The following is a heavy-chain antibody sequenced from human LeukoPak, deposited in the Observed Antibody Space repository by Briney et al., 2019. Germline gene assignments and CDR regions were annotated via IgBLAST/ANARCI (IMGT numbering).Heavy chain of an antibody. V-gene: IGHV3-23*01. D-gene: IGHD4-17*01. Sequence: GGSLRLSCAASGFTFSNYAMNWVRQAPGKGLEWVSGVSDSGTMTYYARSVKGRFTISRDNSKNTLYLQMNSLRAEDTAIYYCAKYSRYDYVGQVDYWGQGTLVTVSS. CDR1: GFTFSNYA. CDR2: VSDSGTMT. J-gene: IGHJ4*02. CDR3: AKYSRYDYVGQVDY.